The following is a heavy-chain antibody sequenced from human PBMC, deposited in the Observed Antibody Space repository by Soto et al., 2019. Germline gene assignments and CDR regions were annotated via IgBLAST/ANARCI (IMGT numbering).Heavy chain of an antibody. D-gene: IGHD6-19*01. CDR1: GDSINSDIYY. J-gene: IGHJ4*02. CDR2: IYYSGST. Sequence: SETLSLTCSVSGDSINSDIYYWGWIRQPPGKGLEWIGSIYYSGSTYYNPSLKSRVTISVDTSKNQFSLKLSSVTAADTAVYYCARNPGYSSGWYFDYWGQGTLVTVSS. V-gene: IGHV4-39*01. CDR3: ARNPGYSSGWYFDY.